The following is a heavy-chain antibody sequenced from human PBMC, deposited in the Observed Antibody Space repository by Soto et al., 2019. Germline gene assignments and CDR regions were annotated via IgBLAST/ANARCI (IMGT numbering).Heavy chain of an antibody. CDR3: ATTQKRVVTAAAYYYYGMDV. V-gene: IGHV5-10-1*01. J-gene: IGHJ6*02. D-gene: IGHD2-2*01. CDR2: IDPSDSYT. CDR1: GYSFTSYW. Sequence: PGESLKISCKGSGYSFTSYWISWVRQMPGKGLEWMGRIDPSDSYTNYSPSFQGHVTISADKSISTAYLQWSSLKASDTAMYYCATTQKRVVTAAAYYYYGMDVWGQGTTVTVSS.